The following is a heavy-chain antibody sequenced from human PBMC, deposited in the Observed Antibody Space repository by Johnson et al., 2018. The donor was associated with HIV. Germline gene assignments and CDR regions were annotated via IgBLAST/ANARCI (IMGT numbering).Heavy chain of an antibody. J-gene: IGHJ3*01. CDR2: IKQDGSEK. V-gene: IGHV3-7*02. CDR1: GFTFSSYW. D-gene: IGHD4-23*01. Sequence: MLLVESGGGLVQPGGSLRLSCAASGFTFSSYWMSWVRQAPGKGLEWVANIKQDGSEKYYVDSVKGRFTISRDNSKNTLYLQMNSLRAEDTAVYYCAKLRWAWGAAFDVWGQGTMVTVSS. CDR3: AKLRWAWGAAFDV.